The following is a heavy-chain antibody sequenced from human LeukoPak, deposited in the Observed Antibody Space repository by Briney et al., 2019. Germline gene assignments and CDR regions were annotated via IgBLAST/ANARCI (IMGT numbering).Heavy chain of an antibody. CDR1: GYTFTGYY. D-gene: IGHD6-19*01. Sequence: ASVKVSCKASGYTFTGYYMHWVRQAPGQGLEWMGWINPNSGGTNYAQKFQGRVTMTRDTSISTAYMELRSLRSDDTAVYYCARDHPAVAGTGVDYWGQGTLVTVSS. CDR2: INPNSGGT. CDR3: ARDHPAVAGTGVDY. V-gene: IGHV1-2*02. J-gene: IGHJ4*02.